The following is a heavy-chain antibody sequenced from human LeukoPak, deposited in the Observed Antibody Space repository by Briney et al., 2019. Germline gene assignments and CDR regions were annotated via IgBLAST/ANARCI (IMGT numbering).Heavy chain of an antibody. CDR3: VRDQGGSSSH. D-gene: IGHD6-6*01. Sequence: QTGGSLRLSCAASGFTFSSYGMHWVRQAPGKGLEWVSYISSFSGTINYAESVEGRFTISRDNAKNSLYLQMNSLRADDTAVCYCVRDQGGSSSHWGQGTLVTVSS. CDR2: ISSFSGTI. CDR1: GFTFSSYG. V-gene: IGHV3-48*01. J-gene: IGHJ4*02.